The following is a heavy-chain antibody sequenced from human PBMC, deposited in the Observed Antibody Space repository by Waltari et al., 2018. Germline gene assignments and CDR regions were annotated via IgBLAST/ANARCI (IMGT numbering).Heavy chain of an antibody. J-gene: IGHJ4*02. D-gene: IGHD3-22*01. CDR1: GYTFTSYD. CDR3: ARYYDSSGYYSFDY. CDR2: MNPNSGNT. Sequence: VQLVESGAEVKKPGASVKVSCKASGYTFTSYDINWVRQATGQGLEWMGWMNPNSGNTGYAQKFQGIVTMTRNTSISTAYMELSSLRSEDTAVYYCARYYDSSGYYSFDYWGQGTLVTVSS. V-gene: IGHV1-8*01.